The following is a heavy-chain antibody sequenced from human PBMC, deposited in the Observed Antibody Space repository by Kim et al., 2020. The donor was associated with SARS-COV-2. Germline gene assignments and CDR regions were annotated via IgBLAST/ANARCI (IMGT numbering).Heavy chain of an antibody. J-gene: IGHJ4*02. CDR3: AKVWDANPMIVVVITGFDY. CDR1: GFTFSSYA. D-gene: IGHD3-22*01. Sequence: GGSLRLSCAASGFTFSSYAMSWVRQAPGKGLEWVSAISGSGGSTYYADSVKGRFTISRDNSKNTLYLQMNSLRAEDTAVYYCAKVWDANPMIVVVITGFDYWGQGTLVTVSS. CDR2: ISGSGGST. V-gene: IGHV3-23*01.